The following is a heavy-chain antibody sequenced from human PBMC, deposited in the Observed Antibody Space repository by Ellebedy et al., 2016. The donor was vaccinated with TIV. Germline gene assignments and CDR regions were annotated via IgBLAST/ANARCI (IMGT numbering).Heavy chain of an antibody. CDR1: GYTFTSYD. CDR2: MNPNSGNT. V-gene: IGHV1-8*03. Sequence: ASVKVSCKASGYTFTSYDIHWVRQATGQELEWMGWMNPNSGNTGYAQKFQGRVTITRNTSISTAYMELSNLRSEDTAVYYCARYLDGYYDILTGYYAGDAFDIWGQGKMVTVSS. J-gene: IGHJ3*02. D-gene: IGHD3-9*01. CDR3: ARYLDGYYDILTGYYAGDAFDI.